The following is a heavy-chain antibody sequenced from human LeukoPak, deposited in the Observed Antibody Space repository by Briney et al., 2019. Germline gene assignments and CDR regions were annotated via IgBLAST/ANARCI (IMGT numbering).Heavy chain of an antibody. Sequence: ASVTVSCKASGGTFSSYAISWVRPAPGQGLEGMGGIIPNFGTANYAQKFQGRVTITADESTSTAYMELSSLRSEDTAVYYCARVSGGNSYYYYGMDVWGQGTTVTVSS. D-gene: IGHD4-23*01. CDR1: GGTFSSYA. J-gene: IGHJ6*02. CDR3: ARVSGGNSYYYYGMDV. V-gene: IGHV1-69*13. CDR2: IIPNFGTA.